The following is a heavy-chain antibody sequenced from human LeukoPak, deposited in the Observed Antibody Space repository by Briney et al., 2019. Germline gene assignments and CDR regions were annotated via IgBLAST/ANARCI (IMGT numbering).Heavy chain of an antibody. CDR2: IYYTGST. D-gene: IGHD5-24*01. CDR1: GGSISSSSYC. CDR3: ARLRDGRWLLEY. Sequence: SETLSLTCAVSGGSISSSSYCWGWIRQPPGKGLEWIGSIYYTGSTYYNPSLKSRVSISVDTSKNQFSLKLSSVTAADTAVYYCARLRDGRWLLEYWGQGTLVTVSS. J-gene: IGHJ4*02. V-gene: IGHV4-39*01.